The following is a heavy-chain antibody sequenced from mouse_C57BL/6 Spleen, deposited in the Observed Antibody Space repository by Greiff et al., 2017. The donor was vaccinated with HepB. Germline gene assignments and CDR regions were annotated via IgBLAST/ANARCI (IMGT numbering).Heavy chain of an antibody. D-gene: IGHD2-5*01. CDR3: TRAPYYSNY. V-gene: IGHV1-15*01. CDR2: IDPETGGT. CDR1: GYTFTDYE. J-gene: IGHJ2*01. Sequence: VKLMESGAELVRPGASVTLSCKASGYTFTDYEMHWVKQTPVHGLEWIGAIDPETGGTAYNQKFKGKAILTADKSSSTAYMELRSLTSEDSAVYYCTRAPYYSNYWGQGTTLTVSS.